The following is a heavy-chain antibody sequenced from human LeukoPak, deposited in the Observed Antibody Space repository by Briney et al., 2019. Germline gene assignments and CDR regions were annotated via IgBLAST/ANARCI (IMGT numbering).Heavy chain of an antibody. D-gene: IGHD5-12*01. V-gene: IGHV3-7*03. CDR3: AEEGVVATQHDAFDI. CDR2: TKQDGSEK. J-gene: IGHJ3*02. Sequence: PGGSLRLSCAASGFTFSSYWMSWVRQAPGGGLEWVANTKQDGSEKYYVDSVKGRFTISRDNAKNSLYLQMNSLRAEDTALYYCAEEGVVATQHDAFDIWGQGTMVTVSS. CDR1: GFTFSSYW.